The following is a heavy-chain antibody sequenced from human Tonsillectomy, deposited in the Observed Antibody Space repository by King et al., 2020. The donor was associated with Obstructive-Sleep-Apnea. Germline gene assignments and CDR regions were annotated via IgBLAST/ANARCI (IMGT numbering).Heavy chain of an antibody. J-gene: IGHJ4*02. D-gene: IGHD6-19*01. CDR3: AKASGQWLAPFDY. V-gene: IGHV3-23*04. Sequence: VQLVESGGGLVQPGGSLRLSCAASGFTFSSYAMNWVRQAPGKGLEWVAAISGRGGSTYYADSVKGRFYMSSDNSENRLFLQMNNLRAEDTAVYYCAKASGQWLAPFDYWGQGTLGTVSS. CDR1: GFTFSSYA. CDR2: ISGRGGST.